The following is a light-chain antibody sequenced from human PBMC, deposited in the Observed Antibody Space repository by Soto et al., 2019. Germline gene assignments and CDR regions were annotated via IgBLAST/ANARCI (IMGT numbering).Light chain of an antibody. Sequence: SYKLTQPPSVSVSPGQTASITCSGAKLGDKYACWYQQKPGQSPVLVIYQDSKRPSGIPERFSGSNSGNTATLTISGTQAMDEADYYCQAWDSSTPYVFGTGTKVTVL. J-gene: IGLJ1*01. V-gene: IGLV3-1*01. CDR3: QAWDSSTPYV. CDR2: QDS. CDR1: KLGDKY.